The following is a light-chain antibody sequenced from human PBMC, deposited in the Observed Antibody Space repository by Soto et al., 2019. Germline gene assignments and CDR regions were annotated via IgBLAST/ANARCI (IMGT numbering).Light chain of an antibody. CDR3: SSYTSSSTEV. CDR1: SSDVGGYNY. CDR2: DVN. J-gene: IGLJ1*01. Sequence: QSALTQPASVSGSPGQSITISCTGTSSDVGGYNYVSWYQHHPGKAPKLWIYDVNSRPSGVSDRFSGSKSGNTASLTISGLQAEDEADYYCSSYTSSSTEVFGTGTKVTVL. V-gene: IGLV2-14*03.